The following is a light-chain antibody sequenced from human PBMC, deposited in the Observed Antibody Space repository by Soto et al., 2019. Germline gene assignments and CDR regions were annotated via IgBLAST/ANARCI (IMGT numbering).Light chain of an antibody. CDR2: DAS. V-gene: IGKV3-11*01. CDR3: QQRSNWPPVFT. Sequence: EIVLTQSPATLSLSPGERATLSCRASQTFSSHLAWYQQKPGQAPRLLIYDASKRATGIPARFSGRGSGTDFSLTISSFEPEDFAVYYCQQRSNWPPVFTFGQGTRLEIK. CDR1: QTFSSH. J-gene: IGKJ5*01.